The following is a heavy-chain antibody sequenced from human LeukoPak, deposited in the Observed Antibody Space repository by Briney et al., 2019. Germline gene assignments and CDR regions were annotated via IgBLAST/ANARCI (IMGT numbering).Heavy chain of an antibody. J-gene: IGHJ4*02. CDR3: AKGPHYDILTGTN. CDR1: GFTFSSCG. CDR2: ISYDGSNK. V-gene: IGHV3-30*18. D-gene: IGHD3-9*01. Sequence: GGSLRLSCAASGFTFSSCGMHWVRQAPGKGLEWVAVISYDGSNKYYADSVKGRFTISRDNSKNTLYLQMNSLRAEDTAVYYCAKGPHYDILTGTNWGQGTPVTVSS.